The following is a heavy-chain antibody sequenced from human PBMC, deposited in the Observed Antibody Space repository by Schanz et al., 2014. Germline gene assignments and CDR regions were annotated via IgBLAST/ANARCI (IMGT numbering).Heavy chain of an antibody. CDR3: AKSQGSSFDS. D-gene: IGHD6-13*01. Sequence: EMQLLESGGGLAQPGGSLRLSCAASGFTLSNYAMSWVRQAPGKGLEWVSALSEGGGGTHYADSVRGRFTISSDSSKNTLYLQMSSLQADDTAVYYCAKSQGSSFDSWGQGTLVTVSS. CDR2: LSEGGGGT. J-gene: IGHJ4*02. V-gene: IGHV3-23*01. CDR1: GFTLSNYA.